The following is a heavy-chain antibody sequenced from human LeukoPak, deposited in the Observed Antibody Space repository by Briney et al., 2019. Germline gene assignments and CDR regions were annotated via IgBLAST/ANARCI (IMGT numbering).Heavy chain of an antibody. V-gene: IGHV6-1*01. CDR1: GDSVSSSSAA. CDR3: ARVDYGESYFDY. CDR2: TYYRCKWYN. J-gene: IGHJ4*02. Sequence: SQTLSLTCAISGDSVSSSSAAWSWIRQSPSRGLEWLGRTYYRCKWYNDYAVSVKSRITINPDTSKNQFSLQLNSMTPEDTAVYYCARVDYGESYFDYWGQGTLVTVSS. D-gene: IGHD4-17*01.